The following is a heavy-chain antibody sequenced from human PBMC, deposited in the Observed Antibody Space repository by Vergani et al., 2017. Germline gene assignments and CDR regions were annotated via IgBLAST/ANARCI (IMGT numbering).Heavy chain of an antibody. Sequence: QVQLLESGPGLVKPSQTLFLTCTVSGGSISSDDYFWSWIRLPAGKGLEWIGRIYTTGSTNYNPSLSGRVSMSIDTSKKQFSLTLNSVTAADTAVYYCATIGYRRWGYYFDYWGQGILVTVSS. CDR1: GGSISSDDYF. CDR2: IYTTGST. V-gene: IGHV4-61*02. D-gene: IGHD2-2*02. J-gene: IGHJ4*02. CDR3: ATIGYRRWGYYFDY.